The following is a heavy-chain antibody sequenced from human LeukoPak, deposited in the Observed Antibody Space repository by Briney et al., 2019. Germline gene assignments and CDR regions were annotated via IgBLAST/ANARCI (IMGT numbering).Heavy chain of an antibody. Sequence: SETLSLTCTVSGGSISSYYWSWIRQPPGKGLEWIGYIYYSRSTNYNPSLKSRVTISVDTSKNQFSLKLSSVTAADTAVYYCASSGYSYGYPSFDYWGQGTLVTVSS. D-gene: IGHD5-18*01. J-gene: IGHJ4*02. CDR1: GGSISSYY. CDR3: ASSGYSYGYPSFDY. CDR2: IYYSRST. V-gene: IGHV4-59*08.